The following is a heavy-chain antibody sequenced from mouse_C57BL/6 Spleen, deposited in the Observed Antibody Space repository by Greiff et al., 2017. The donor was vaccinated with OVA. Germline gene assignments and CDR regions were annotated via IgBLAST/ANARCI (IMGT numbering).Heavy chain of an antibody. Sequence: QVQLQQSGAELVRPGASVTLSCKASGYTFTDYEMHWVKQTPVHGLEWIGAIDPETGGTAYNQKFKGKAILTADKSSSTAYMELRSLTSEDSAVYYCTRPTTVGGFDYWGQGTTLTVSS. J-gene: IGHJ2*01. D-gene: IGHD1-1*01. CDR2: IDPETGGT. CDR3: TRPTTVGGFDY. V-gene: IGHV1-15*01. CDR1: GYTFTDYE.